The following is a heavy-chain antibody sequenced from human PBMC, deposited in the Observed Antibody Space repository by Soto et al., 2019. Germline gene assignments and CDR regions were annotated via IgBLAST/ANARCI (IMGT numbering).Heavy chain of an antibody. J-gene: IGHJ3*02. V-gene: IGHV3-21*01. D-gene: IGHD3-22*01. Sequence: PGGSLRLSCAASGFTLSRHTMNWVRQAPGKALEWLSFIGSRTSDIYYADSVKGRFTISRDNAKNSLYLDLTRLRAEDTAVYFCVRDYYDTSGYPNTFDIWGRGRMVSVSS. CDR2: IGSRTSDI. CDR1: GFTLSRHT. CDR3: VRDYYDTSGYPNTFDI.